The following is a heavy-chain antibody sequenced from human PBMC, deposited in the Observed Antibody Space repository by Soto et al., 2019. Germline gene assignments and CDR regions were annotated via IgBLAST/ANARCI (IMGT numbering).Heavy chain of an antibody. Sequence: EMQVVESGGGLVQPGGSLRLSWAASGFAFSNFHMNWVRQAPGKGLQWVATIGGAGNAIHYADSVEGRFIVSRDNSKKTLRLKMAAMRGQYTAVYYRAIGFSYGWEADIEVWRQGTTVTVS. CDR1: GFAFSNFH. D-gene: IGHD3-16*01. CDR2: IGGAGNAI. J-gene: IGHJ6*02. CDR3: AIGFSYGWEADIEV. V-gene: IGHV3-23*04.